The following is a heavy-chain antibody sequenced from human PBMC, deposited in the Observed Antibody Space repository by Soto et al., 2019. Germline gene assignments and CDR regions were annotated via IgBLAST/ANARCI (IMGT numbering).Heavy chain of an antibody. J-gene: IGHJ6*02. Sequence: PGESLKISCKGSGYSFTSYWISWVRQMPGKGLEWMGRIDPSDSYTNYSSSFQGHVTISADKSISTAYLQWSSLKASDTAMYYCARRGAAAGYNYYYGMDVWGQGTTVTVSS. D-gene: IGHD6-13*01. CDR3: ARRGAAAGYNYYYGMDV. CDR2: IDPSDSYT. CDR1: GYSFTSYW. V-gene: IGHV5-10-1*01.